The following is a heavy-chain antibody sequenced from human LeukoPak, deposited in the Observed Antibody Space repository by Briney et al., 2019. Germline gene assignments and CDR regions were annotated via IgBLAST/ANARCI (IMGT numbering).Heavy chain of an antibody. Sequence: GGSLRLSCAASGFIVSSYEMNWVRQAQGKGPEWVSYISSSGSTIFYADSVKGRFTISRDNAKNSLYLQMNSLRAEDTAVYYCARRFDLWGRGTLVTVSS. CDR2: ISSSGSTI. V-gene: IGHV3-48*03. CDR3: ARRFDL. CDR1: GFIVSSYE. J-gene: IGHJ2*01.